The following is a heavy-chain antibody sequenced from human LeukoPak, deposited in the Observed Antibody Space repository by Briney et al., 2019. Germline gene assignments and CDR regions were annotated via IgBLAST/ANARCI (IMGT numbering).Heavy chain of an antibody. CDR1: GYTFSSYD. V-gene: IGHV1-8*03. CDR3: ARGNDFWSGSRNAFDI. D-gene: IGHD3-3*01. CDR2: MNPNSGNT. J-gene: IGHJ3*02. Sequence: ASVKVSCKASGYTFSSYDINWVRQATGQGLEWMGWMNPNSGNTGYAQKFQGRVTITRNTSISTAYMELSSLRSEDTAVYYCARGNDFWSGSRNAFDIWGQGTMVTVSS.